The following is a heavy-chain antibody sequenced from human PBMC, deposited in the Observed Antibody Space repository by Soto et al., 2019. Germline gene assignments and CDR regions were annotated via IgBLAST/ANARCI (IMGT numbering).Heavy chain of an antibody. CDR3: AYHYHILTGPFDF. CDR2: IYSSGST. V-gene: IGHV4-59*08. CDR1: GGSISNSY. D-gene: IGHD3-9*01. Sequence: SETLSLTCTVSGGSISNSYWSWIRLSPGKGLEWIGYIYSSGSTNYNPSLESRVTISVDTSKNQFSLKLSSVTAADTAVYYCAYHYHILTGPFDFWGQGTLVTVST. J-gene: IGHJ4*02.